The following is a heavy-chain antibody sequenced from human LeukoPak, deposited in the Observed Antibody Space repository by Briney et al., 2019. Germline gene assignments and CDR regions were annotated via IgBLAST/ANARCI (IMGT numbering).Heavy chain of an antibody. J-gene: IGHJ3*02. V-gene: IGHV4-59*01. CDR2: IYYSGST. D-gene: IGHD2-15*01. CDR3: ARDGMVVNAFDI. Sequence: SETLYLTCTVSGGSISSYYWSWIRQPPGKGLEWIGYIYYSGSTNYNPSLKSRVTISVDTSKNQFSLKLSSVTAADTAVYYCARDGMVVNAFDIWGQGTMVTVSS. CDR1: GGSISSYY.